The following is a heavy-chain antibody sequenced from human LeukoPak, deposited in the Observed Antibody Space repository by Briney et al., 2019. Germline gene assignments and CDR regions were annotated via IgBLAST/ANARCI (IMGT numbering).Heavy chain of an antibody. V-gene: IGHV4-34*01. Sequence: SETLSLTCAVYGGSFSGYYWSWIRQPPGKGLEWIGEINHSGSTNYNPSLKSRVTISVDTSKNQFSLKLSSVTAADTAVYYCASRGSLGYSSSWYYSSRAFDIWGQGTMVTVSS. D-gene: IGHD6-13*01. CDR3: ASRGSLGYSSSWYYSSRAFDI. J-gene: IGHJ3*02. CDR2: INHSGST. CDR1: GGSFSGYY.